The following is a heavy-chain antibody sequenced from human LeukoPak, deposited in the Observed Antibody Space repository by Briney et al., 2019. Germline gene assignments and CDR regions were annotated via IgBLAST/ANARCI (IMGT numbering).Heavy chain of an antibody. V-gene: IGHV3-48*02. D-gene: IGHD3-10*01. J-gene: IGHJ4*02. Sequence: PGGSLRLSCAASGFTFSSYSMNWVRQAPGKGLEWISYVSYSSSTIYYADSVKGRFTISRDNVKNSLYLQMNSLRDEETAVYYCARDAHIVRGVNPLDYWGQGTLVTVSS. CDR2: VSYSSSTI. CDR3: ARDAHIVRGVNPLDY. CDR1: GFTFSSYS.